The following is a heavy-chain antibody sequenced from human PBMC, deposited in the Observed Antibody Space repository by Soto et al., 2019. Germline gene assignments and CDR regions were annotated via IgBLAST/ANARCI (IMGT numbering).Heavy chain of an antibody. CDR1: GFTFSSYG. D-gene: IGHD5-18*01. V-gene: IGHV3-30*18. CDR3: AKDFSYVDTAMVQSSYLDY. CDR2: ISYDGSNK. J-gene: IGHJ4*02. Sequence: GGSLRLSCAASGFTFSSYGMHWVRQAPGKGLEWVAVISYDGSNKYYADSVKGRFTISRDNSKNTLYLQMNSLRAEDTAVYYCAKDFSYVDTAMVQSSYLDYWGQGTLVTVSS.